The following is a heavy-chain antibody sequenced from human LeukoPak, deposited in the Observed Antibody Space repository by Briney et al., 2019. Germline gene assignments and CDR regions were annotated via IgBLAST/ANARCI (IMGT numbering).Heavy chain of an antibody. CDR2: IYYSRST. CDR3: ARIWFGESYNWFDP. CDR1: GGSISSSSYY. Sequence: SEPLSLTCTVSGGSISSSSYYWCWIRQPPGKRLEGIGSIYYSRSTYYNPSLKSRVTISVDTSKNQFSLKLSYVTAADTAVYYCARIWFGESYNWFDPWGQGTLVTVSS. D-gene: IGHD3-10*01. V-gene: IGHV4-39*01. J-gene: IGHJ5*02.